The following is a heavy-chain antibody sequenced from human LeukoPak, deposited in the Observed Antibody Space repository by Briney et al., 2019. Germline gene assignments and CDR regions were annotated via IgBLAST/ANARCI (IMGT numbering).Heavy chain of an antibody. Sequence: GGSLRLSCAASGFTFNTYAMHWVRQAPGKGLEWVSGISWNSGSIGYADSVKGRFTISRDNAKNSLYLQMNSLRAEDTALYYCAKDRYYDSSGYPGYWGQGTLVTVSS. CDR3: AKDRYYDSSGYPGY. CDR2: ISWNSGSI. D-gene: IGHD3-22*01. J-gene: IGHJ4*02. CDR1: GFTFNTYA. V-gene: IGHV3-9*01.